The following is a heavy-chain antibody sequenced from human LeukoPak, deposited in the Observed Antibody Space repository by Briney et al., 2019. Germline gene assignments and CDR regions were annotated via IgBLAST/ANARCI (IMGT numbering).Heavy chain of an antibody. CDR2: ISHSGST. CDR3: ARNMVGETTFDY. Sequence: PSGTLSLTCAVSGGSISSNNWWSWVRQPPGKGLEWIGEISHSGSTGYNPSLKSRVTISVDKSKNHFSLKLSSVTAADTAVYYCARNMVGETTFDYWGQGTLLTVSS. J-gene: IGHJ4*02. V-gene: IGHV4-4*02. D-gene: IGHD2/OR15-2a*01. CDR1: GGSISSNNW.